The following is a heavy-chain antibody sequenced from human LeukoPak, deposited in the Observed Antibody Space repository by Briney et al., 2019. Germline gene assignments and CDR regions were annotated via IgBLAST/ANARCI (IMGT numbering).Heavy chain of an antibody. J-gene: IGHJ4*02. Sequence: GGALRLACAASGFRFSSYAMSWVRQAPGKGLEWVSAISGSGVSTYYADSVKGRFTVSRDNSKNTLYLQMSSLRAEDTAVYYCAKDERNWNYNLASQTYDWGQGTLVTVSS. D-gene: IGHD1-7*01. CDR1: GFRFSSYA. CDR2: ISGSGVST. V-gene: IGHV3-23*01. CDR3: AKDERNWNYNLASQTYD.